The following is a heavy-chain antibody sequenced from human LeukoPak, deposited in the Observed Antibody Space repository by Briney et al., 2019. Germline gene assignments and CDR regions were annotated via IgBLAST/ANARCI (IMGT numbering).Heavy chain of an antibody. J-gene: IGHJ4*02. CDR2: IYPGDSDT. D-gene: IGHD2-2*02. CDR1: GYSFTSYW. CDR3: ARQTIVVPAAIHFDY. V-gene: IGHV5-51*01. Sequence: GESLKISCKGSGYSFTSYWIGWVRQMPGKGLEWMGTIYPGDSDTRYSPSFQGQVTISADKSISTAYLQWSSLKASDTAMYYCARQTIVVPAAIHFDYWGQGTLVTVSS.